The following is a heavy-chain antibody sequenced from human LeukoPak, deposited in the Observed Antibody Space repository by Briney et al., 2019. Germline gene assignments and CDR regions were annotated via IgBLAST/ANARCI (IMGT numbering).Heavy chain of an antibody. Sequence: ASVKVSCKASGYTFTGYYMHYVRQAPGQGLEWRVWIIPNSGGTNYAQKFQGRVTMTRDTSISTAYMELSRLRSDDTAVYYCARASTMHRGITTPAVYWGQGTLVTVSS. V-gene: IGHV1-2*02. D-gene: IGHD5/OR15-5a*01. J-gene: IGHJ4*02. CDR1: GYTFTGYY. CDR2: IIPNSGGT. CDR3: ARASTMHRGITTPAVY.